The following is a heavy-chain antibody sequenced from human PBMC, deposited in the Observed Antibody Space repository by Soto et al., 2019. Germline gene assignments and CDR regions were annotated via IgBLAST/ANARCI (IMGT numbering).Heavy chain of an antibody. V-gene: IGHV4-59*01. CDR1: GGSISPYF. Sequence: PXETLCLTGTVPGGSISPYFWSWIRQPPGKGLEWIGNIYYTGSTNYNPSLKSRVTISVDTSKNQFSLKLSSVTAADTAVYYCARAMDGYNLFDYWGQGTLVTVSS. CDR3: ARAMDGYNLFDY. J-gene: IGHJ4*02. CDR2: IYYTGST. D-gene: IGHD5-12*01.